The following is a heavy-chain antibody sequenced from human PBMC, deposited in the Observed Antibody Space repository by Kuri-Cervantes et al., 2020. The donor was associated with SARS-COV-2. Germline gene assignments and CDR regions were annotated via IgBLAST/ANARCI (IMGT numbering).Heavy chain of an antibody. V-gene: IGHV4-59*08. CDR2: IYYSGST. J-gene: IGHJ6*02. CDR3: ARTDISDRWRGGYYGMDV. D-gene: IGHD2-15*01. Sequence: SETLSLTCTVSGGSISSYYWSWIRQPPGKGLEWIGYIYYSGSTNYNPSLKSRVTISVDTSKNQFSLKLSSVTAADTAVYYCARTDISDRWRGGYYGMDVWGQGTTVTVSS. CDR1: GGSISSYY.